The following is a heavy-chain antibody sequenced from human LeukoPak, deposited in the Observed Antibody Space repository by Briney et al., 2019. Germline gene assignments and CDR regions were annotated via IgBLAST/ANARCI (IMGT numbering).Heavy chain of an antibody. CDR2: IYTSGST. Sequence: PSQTLSLTCTVSGGSISSGSYYWNWIRQPAGKGLEWIGRIYTSGSTNYNPSLKSRVTISLDTSKNQFSLRLSSVTAADTAVYYCARGPGYYGSGSYPSVYWGQGTLVTVSS. CDR3: ARGPGYYGSGSYPSVY. D-gene: IGHD3-10*01. CDR1: GGSISSGSYY. J-gene: IGHJ4*02. V-gene: IGHV4-61*02.